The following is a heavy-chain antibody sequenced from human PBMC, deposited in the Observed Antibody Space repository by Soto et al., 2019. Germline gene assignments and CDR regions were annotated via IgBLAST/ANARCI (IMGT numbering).Heavy chain of an antibody. CDR3: ASGGTMIAARNYNYFDY. CDR2: IYHSGST. Sequence: SETLSLTCTVSGGSITSGDYYWSWFRQPPGKGLEWIGYIYHSGSTYYNPSLKSRVTISVDRSKNQFSLKLSSVTAADTAVYSCASGGTMIAARNYNYFDYCGQANMVTVYS. V-gene: IGHV4-30-2*01. J-gene: IGHJ4*02. CDR1: GGSITSGDYY. D-gene: IGHD6-6*01.